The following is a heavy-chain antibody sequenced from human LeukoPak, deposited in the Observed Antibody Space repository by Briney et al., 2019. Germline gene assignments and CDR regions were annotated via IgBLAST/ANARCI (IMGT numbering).Heavy chain of an antibody. CDR2: ISGSGGST. V-gene: IGHV3-23*01. J-gene: IGHJ4*02. CDR3: AKDRYSSSWYDY. CDR1: GFTFSSYA. D-gene: IGHD6-13*01. Sequence: GGSLRFSCAASGFTFSSYAMSWVRQAPGKGLEWVSAISGSGGSTYYADSVKGRFTISRDNSKNTLYLQMNSLRAEDTAVYYCAKDRYSSSWYDYWGQGTLVTVSS.